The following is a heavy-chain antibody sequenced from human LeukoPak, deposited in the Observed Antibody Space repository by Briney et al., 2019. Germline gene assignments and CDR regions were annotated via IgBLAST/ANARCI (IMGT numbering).Heavy chain of an antibody. V-gene: IGHV3-30*03. J-gene: IGHJ3*02. CDR2: ISYGGTKN. D-gene: IGHD3-9*01. Sequence: AASLRPPCSASGFTVSSYSMHWVRQAPGKGLEWVAVISYGGTKNYYTDSVKGRFTISRDNAKNSLYLQMNSLRAEDTAVYYCARDTYDILTGYYKWAFDIWGQGTMVTVCS. CDR1: GFTVSSYS. CDR3: ARDTYDILTGYYKWAFDI.